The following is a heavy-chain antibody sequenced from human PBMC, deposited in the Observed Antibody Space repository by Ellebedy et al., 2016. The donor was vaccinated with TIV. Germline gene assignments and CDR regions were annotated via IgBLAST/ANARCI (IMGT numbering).Heavy chain of an antibody. V-gene: IGHV1-46*01. D-gene: IGHD3-22*01. J-gene: IGHJ4*02. Sequence: ASVKVSCKASGYTFTSYFMYWVRQAPGQGLEWMGIINPSGGDTNYAQRFQGRVTMTRDTSTSTVCMELSSLRSEDTAVYYCARGDKYYYESSGYYYTYWGQGTLVAVSS. CDR2: INPSGGDT. CDR3: ARGDKYYYESSGYYYTY. CDR1: GYTFTSYF.